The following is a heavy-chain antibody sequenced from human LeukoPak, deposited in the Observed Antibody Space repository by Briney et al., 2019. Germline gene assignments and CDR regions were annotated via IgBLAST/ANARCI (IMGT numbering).Heavy chain of an antibody. D-gene: IGHD6-13*01. J-gene: IGHJ6*02. CDR2: FIGVGGIT. V-gene: IGHV3-23*01. Sequence: QSGGSLRLSVAAPGFTFTANAMGGFARAPGKGWSWFSPFIGVGGITYYADSVKGRFTISRDNSKNTLYLQMNSLRAEDTAVYYCAREERIAAAGTLHYYYYYGMDVWGQGTTVTVSS. CDR1: GFTFTANA. CDR3: AREERIAAAGTLHYYYYYGMDV.